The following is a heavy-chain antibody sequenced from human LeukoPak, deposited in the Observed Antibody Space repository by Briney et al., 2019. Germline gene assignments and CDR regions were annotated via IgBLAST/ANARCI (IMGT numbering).Heavy chain of an antibody. CDR3: ARDRTLAYDILTGYYMGENWFDP. CDR2: INPNSGGT. Sequence: ASVKVSCKASGYTFTGYYMHWVRQAPGQGLEWMGWINPNSGGTNYAQKFQGRVTMTRDTSISTAYMELSRLRSDDTAVYYCARDRTLAYDILTGYYMGENWFDPWGQGTLVTVSS. D-gene: IGHD3-9*01. V-gene: IGHV1-2*02. CDR1: GYTFTGYY. J-gene: IGHJ5*02.